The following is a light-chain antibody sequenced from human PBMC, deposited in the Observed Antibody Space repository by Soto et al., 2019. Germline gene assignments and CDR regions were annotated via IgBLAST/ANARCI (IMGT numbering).Light chain of an antibody. V-gene: IGKV1-17*03. CDR2: AAS. CDR3: LRHDTYPFR. J-gene: IGKJ5*01. Sequence: DIQMTQSPSAMSASVGDRVTVICRASQDIGNYLVWFQQKPGKVPKRLIYAASSLQGGVPSRFSGSGSGTEFTLTISSLQPEDLATYYCLRHDTYPFRFDQGTRLEIK. CDR1: QDIGNY.